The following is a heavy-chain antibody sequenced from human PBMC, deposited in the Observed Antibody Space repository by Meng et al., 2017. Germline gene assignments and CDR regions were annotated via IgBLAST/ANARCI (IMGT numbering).Heavy chain of an antibody. J-gene: IGHJ5*02. D-gene: IGHD6-19*01. CDR2: INPHSGGT. CDR1: GYTFTDYY. CDR3: ARRVAVAGNTSRVRWFDP. Sequence: QVQLGQSGAEVKKTGASVKVSCKASGYTFTDYYLHWVRQAPGQGLEWMGWINPHSGGTYFAQNFQGRVTLTSDTSISTAYMELSRLRSDDTAMYYCARRVAVAGNTSRVRWFDPWGQGTLVTVSS. V-gene: IGHV1-2*02.